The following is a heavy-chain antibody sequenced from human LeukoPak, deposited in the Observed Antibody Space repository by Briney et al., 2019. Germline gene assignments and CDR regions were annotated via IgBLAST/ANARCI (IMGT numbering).Heavy chain of an antibody. J-gene: IGHJ4*02. D-gene: IGHD6-13*01. CDR3: ARDLLEIAADSYFDY. CDR1: GFTFDIYA. V-gene: IGHV3-21*01. CDR2: ISTGSSYI. Sequence: GGSLSLSCAASGFTFDIYAMIWVRQAPGKGLEWVSSISTGSSYIYYADSVKGRFTISRDNAKNSLYLQMNSLRAEDTAVYYCARDLLEIAADSYFDYWGQGTLVTVSS.